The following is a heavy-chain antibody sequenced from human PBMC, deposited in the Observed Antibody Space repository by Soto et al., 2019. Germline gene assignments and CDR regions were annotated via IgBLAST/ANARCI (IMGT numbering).Heavy chain of an antibody. CDR2: INAYNGNT. J-gene: IGHJ5*02. Sequence: QVQLVQSGAEVKKPGASVKVSCKASGYTFTSYGISWVRQAPGQGLEWMGWINAYNGNTNYAQQLQGRVTMTTDTSTSTAYMELRSLRSDDTAVYYCARAATMVRGVIPTWFDPWGQGTLVTVSS. D-gene: IGHD3-10*01. V-gene: IGHV1-18*04. CDR1: GYTFTSYG. CDR3: ARAATMVRGVIPTWFDP.